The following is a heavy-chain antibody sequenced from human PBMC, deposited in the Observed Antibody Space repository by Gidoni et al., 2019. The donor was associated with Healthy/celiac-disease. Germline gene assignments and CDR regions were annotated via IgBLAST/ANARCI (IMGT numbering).Heavy chain of an antibody. CDR3: TRQSVITIFGVVNYGMDV. CDR2: IRSKANSYAT. V-gene: IGHV3-73*02. J-gene: IGHJ6*02. Sequence: EVQLVESGGGLVQPGGSLKLSCAASGFTFSGSAMHWVRQASGKGLEWVGRIRSKANSYATAYAASVKGRFTISRDDSKNTAYLQMNSLKTEDTAVYYCTRQSVITIFGVVNYGMDVWGQGTTVTVSS. D-gene: IGHD3-3*01. CDR1: GFTFSGSA.